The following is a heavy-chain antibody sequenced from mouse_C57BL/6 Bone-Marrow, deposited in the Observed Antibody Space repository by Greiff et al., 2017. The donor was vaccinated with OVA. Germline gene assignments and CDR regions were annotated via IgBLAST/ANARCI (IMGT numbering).Heavy chain of an antibody. CDR1: GYTFTDYE. D-gene: IGHD2-2*01. V-gene: IGHV1-15*01. J-gene: IGHJ3*01. CDR2: IDPETGGT. Sequence: VQRVESGAELVRPGASVTLSCKASGYTFTDYEMHWVKQTPVHGLEWIGAIDPETGGTAYNQKFKGKAILTADKSSSTAYMALRSLTSEDSAVYYCTRDMVTTRRSYWGQGTLVTVSA. CDR3: TRDMVTTRRSY.